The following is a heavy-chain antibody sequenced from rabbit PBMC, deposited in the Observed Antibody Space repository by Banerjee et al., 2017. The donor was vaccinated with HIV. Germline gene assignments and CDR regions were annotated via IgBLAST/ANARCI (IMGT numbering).Heavy chain of an antibody. CDR2: INTSSGNT. CDR1: GFSFSSDA. D-gene: IGHD1-1*01. CDR3: ARDLTGIIGWNFNL. V-gene: IGHV1S45*01. J-gene: IGHJ4*01. Sequence: QEQLVESGGGLVQPEGSLTLTCTASGFSFSSDAMCWVRQAPGKGLEWIACINTSSGNTVYASWAKGRFNISKTSSTTVTLQMTSLTAADTATYFCARDLTGIIGWNFNLWGQGTLVTVS.